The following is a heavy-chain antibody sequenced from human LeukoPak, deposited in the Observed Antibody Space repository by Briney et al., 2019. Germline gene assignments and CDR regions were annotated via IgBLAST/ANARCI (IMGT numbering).Heavy chain of an antibody. CDR2: TKQDGSDN. J-gene: IGHJ4*02. D-gene: IGHD5/OR15-5a*01. Sequence: PGGSLRLSCAASGFNFDIYWMSWVRQAPGKGLEWVANTKQDGSDNYHVDSVRGRFTISRDNGKNSLYLQMNRLRAEDTAVYYCAVSFDFWGQGTLVTVSS. CDR3: AVSFDF. V-gene: IGHV3-7*01. CDR1: GFNFDIYW.